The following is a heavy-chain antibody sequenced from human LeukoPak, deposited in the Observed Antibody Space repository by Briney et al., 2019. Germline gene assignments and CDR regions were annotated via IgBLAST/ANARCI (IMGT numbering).Heavy chain of an antibody. V-gene: IGHV3-30*18. CDR3: AKGSWYSDY. J-gene: IGHJ4*02. D-gene: IGHD2-21*02. CDR2: ISYDGSNK. Sequence: PGRSLRLSCAASGFTFSSYDMHWVRQAPGKGLEWVAVISYDGSNKYYADSVKGRFTISRDNSKNTLHPQMNSLRAEDTAVYYCAKGSWYSDYWGQGTLVTVSS. CDR1: GFTFSSYD.